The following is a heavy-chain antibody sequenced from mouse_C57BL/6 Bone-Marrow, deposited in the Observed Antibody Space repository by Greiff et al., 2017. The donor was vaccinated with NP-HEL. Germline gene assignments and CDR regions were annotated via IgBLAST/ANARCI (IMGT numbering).Heavy chain of an antibody. Sequence: QVQLQQPGAELVRPGTSVKLSCKASGYTFTSYWMHWVKQRPGQGLEWIGVLDPSASYTTYNQKFKGKATLTVDTSSSTAYMQLSSLTSEDSAVYYCARSLPYYGSPFAYWGQGTLVTGSA. V-gene: IGHV1-59*01. CDR3: ARSLPYYGSPFAY. CDR2: LDPSASYT. D-gene: IGHD1-1*01. CDR1: GYTFTSYW. J-gene: IGHJ3*01.